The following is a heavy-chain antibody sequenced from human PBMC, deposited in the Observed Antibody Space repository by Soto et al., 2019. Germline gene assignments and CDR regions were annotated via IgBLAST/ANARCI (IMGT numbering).Heavy chain of an antibody. Sequence: KPSETLSLTCTVSGGSISSSSYYWGWIRQPPGKGLEWIGSIYYSGSTYYNPSLKSRVTISVDTSKNQFSLKLSSVTAADTAVYYCASQVGATRGWFDPWGQGTLVTVSS. J-gene: IGHJ5*02. CDR3: ASQVGATRGWFDP. V-gene: IGHV4-39*01. CDR1: GGSISSSSYY. D-gene: IGHD1-26*01. CDR2: IYYSGST.